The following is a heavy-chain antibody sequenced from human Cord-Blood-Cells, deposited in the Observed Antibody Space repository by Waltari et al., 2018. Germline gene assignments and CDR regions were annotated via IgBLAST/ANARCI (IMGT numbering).Heavy chain of an antibody. CDR3: ARAVRAAADY. D-gene: IGHD6-13*01. CDR2: INDSGST. V-gene: IGHV4-34*01. Sequence: QVQLQQWGPGLLKPSQTLSLTCAVYGGSFRGNYGRWIRQPPAKGLELIGEINDSGSTNYNPSLKSRVTISVDTSKNQFSLKLSSVTAAETAVYYCARAVRAAADYWGQGTLVTVSS. CDR1: GGSFRGNY. J-gene: IGHJ4*02.